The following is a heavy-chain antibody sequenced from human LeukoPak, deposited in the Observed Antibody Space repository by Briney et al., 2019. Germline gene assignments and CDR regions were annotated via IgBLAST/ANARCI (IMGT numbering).Heavy chain of an antibody. CDR2: TYYRSKWYN. J-gene: IGHJ4*02. CDR3: VKEDGSGWNNKFDY. Sequence: SQTLSLTCAISGDSVSSNSAAWNWIRQSPSRGLEWLGRTYYRSKWYNDYAVSVKSRITINPDTSKNQFSLQLNSVTPEDTAVYYCVKEDGSGWNNKFDYWGQGTLLTVSS. CDR1: GDSVSSNSAA. D-gene: IGHD6-19*01. V-gene: IGHV6-1*01.